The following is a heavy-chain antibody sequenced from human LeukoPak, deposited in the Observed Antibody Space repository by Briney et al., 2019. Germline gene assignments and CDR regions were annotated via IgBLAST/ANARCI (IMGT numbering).Heavy chain of an antibody. CDR2: IYYSGST. V-gene: IGHV4-59*12. CDR1: GGSISSYY. Sequence: SETLSLTCTVSGGSISSYYWSWIRQPPGKGLEWIGYIYYSGSTNYNPSLKSRVTISVDTSKNQFSLKLSSVTAADTAVYYCARDALTDDYWGQGTLVTVSS. J-gene: IGHJ4*02. CDR3: ARDALTDDY. D-gene: IGHD3-9*01.